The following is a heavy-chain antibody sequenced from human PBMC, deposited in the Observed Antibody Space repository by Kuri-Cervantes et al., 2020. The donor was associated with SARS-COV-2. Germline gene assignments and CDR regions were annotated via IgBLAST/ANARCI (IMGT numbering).Heavy chain of an antibody. V-gene: IGHV3-15*01. J-gene: IGHJ4*02. CDR1: GINFNNAW. CDR2: LKSRSDGGAR. Sequence: GESLKISCAASGINFNNAWMGWVRQTPGKGLEWVGRLKSRSDGGARDYAEPVKGRFVISRDDATSTMYLQVNSLIIEDTGIYYCTTDRGIASRPLFDYWGQGTLVTVSS. D-gene: IGHD6-13*01. CDR3: TTDRGIASRPLFDY.